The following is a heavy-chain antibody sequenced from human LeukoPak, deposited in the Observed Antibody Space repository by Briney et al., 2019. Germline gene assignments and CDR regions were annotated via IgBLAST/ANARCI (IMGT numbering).Heavy chain of an antibody. CDR3: ARAGWLAPVFDY. J-gene: IGHJ4*02. CDR2: TDSGGST. Sequence: GGSLRLSCAASGFTVSSKYMSWVRQAPGKGLEWVSVTDSGGSTYYADSVKGRFTISRDNSKNTLYLQMNSLRAEDTAVYYCARAGWLAPVFDYWGQGTLVTVSS. D-gene: IGHD6-19*01. CDR1: GFTVSSKY. V-gene: IGHV3-53*01.